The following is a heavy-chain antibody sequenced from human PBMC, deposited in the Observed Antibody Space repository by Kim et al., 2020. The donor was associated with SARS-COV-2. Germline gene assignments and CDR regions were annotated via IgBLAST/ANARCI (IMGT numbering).Heavy chain of an antibody. Sequence: ESEKNYVDSVKGRFTISRDNARNSLYLRMSPLRAEDTAVYYCAGDRAAVGMWGQGTLVTVSS. D-gene: IGHD6-13*01. CDR3: AGDRAAVGM. J-gene: IGHJ4*02. V-gene: IGHV3-7*01. CDR2: ESEK.